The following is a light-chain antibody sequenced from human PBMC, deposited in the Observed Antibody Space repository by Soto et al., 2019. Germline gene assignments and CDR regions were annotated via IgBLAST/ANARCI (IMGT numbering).Light chain of an antibody. CDR3: GTCDSSLSTDVV. CDR1: SSNIGNNY. Sequence: QSVLTQPPSVSAAPGQKVTISCSGSSSNIGNNYVSWYQQVPGTAPKLLIYDNNKRPSGIPDRFSGSKSGTSATLDITGLQTGDEADYYCGTCDSSLSTDVVFGGGTKVTVL. J-gene: IGLJ2*01. V-gene: IGLV1-51*01. CDR2: DNN.